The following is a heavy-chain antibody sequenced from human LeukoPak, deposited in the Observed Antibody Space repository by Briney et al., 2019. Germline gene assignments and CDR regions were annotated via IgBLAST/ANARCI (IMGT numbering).Heavy chain of an antibody. CDR2: IYYSGST. CDR1: GGSISSSSYY. J-gene: IGHJ4*02. Sequence: SETLSLTCTVSGGSISSSSYYWGWIRQPPGKGLEWIGSIYYSGSTYYNPSLKSRVTISVDTSKNQFSLKLSSVTAADTAVYYCAREDDILTDYFDYWGQGTLVTVSS. CDR3: AREDDILTDYFDY. D-gene: IGHD3-9*01. V-gene: IGHV4-39*07.